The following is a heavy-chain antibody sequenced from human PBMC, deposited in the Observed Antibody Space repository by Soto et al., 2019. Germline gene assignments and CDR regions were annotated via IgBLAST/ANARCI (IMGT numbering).Heavy chain of an antibody. J-gene: IGHJ5*02. CDR2: IKQDGSEK. Sequence: EVQLVESGGGLVQPGGSLRLSCAASGFTFSSYWMSWVRQAPGKGLEWVANIKQDGSEKYYVDSVKGRFTISRDNAKNSLYLQMNRLRAEDTAVYYCGKGPLGSGWYNWFDPWGQGTLVTVSS. CDR3: GKGPLGSGWYNWFDP. D-gene: IGHD6-19*01. CDR1: GFTFSSYW. V-gene: IGHV3-7*01.